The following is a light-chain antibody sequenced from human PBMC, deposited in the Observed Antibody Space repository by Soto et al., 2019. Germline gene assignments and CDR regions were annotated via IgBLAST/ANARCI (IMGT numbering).Light chain of an antibody. J-gene: IGLJ3*02. CDR3: PLYYAGAQSAWV. CDR1: TGAVTSGYY. V-gene: IGLV7-43*01. Sequence: QAVVTQEASLTVSPGGTVTLTCASSTGAVTSGYYPDWFQQKPGQAPRALIYDTSNKHSWTPARFSGSLLGGKAALTLSGVQPEDEADYYCPLYYAGAQSAWVFGGGTKLTVL. CDR2: DTS.